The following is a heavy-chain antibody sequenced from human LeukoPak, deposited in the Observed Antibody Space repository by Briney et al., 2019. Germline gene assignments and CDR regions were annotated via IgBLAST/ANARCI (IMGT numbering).Heavy chain of an antibody. CDR3: SXDGHSSGWLEFYYYYYMDV. D-gene: IGHD6-19*01. V-gene: IGHV3-23*01. CDR1: GFTVSSNY. Sequence: GGSLRLSCAASGFTVSSNYMSWVRQAPGKGLEWVSAISGSGGSTYYADSVKGRFTISRDNSKNTLYLQMNSLRAEDTAVYYCSXDGHSSGWLEFYYYYYMDVWGKGTTVTVSS. J-gene: IGHJ6*03. CDR2: ISGSGGST.